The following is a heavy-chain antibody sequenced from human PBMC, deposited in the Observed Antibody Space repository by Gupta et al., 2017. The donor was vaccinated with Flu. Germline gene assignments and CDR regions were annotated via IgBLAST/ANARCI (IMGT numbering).Heavy chain of an antibody. CDR2: ISGSGVST. CDR1: GFSFSSYV. CDR3: RGTYYYDSTGYFDY. D-gene: IGHD3-22*01. V-gene: IGHV3-23*01. Sequence: EVQLLESGGGLVQPGGSLRLSFAASGFSFSSYVMSWVRQAPGKGLEWVSIISGSGVSTSYADSVKGRFTISRDNSRNTLYLQMHSLTVEDTAVYYCRGTYYYDSTGYFDYWGQGSLVGVSS. J-gene: IGHJ4*02.